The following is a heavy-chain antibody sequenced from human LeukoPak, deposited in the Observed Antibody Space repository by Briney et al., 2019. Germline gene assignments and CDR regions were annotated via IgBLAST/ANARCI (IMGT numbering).Heavy chain of an antibody. Sequence: PPGGSLRLSCAASGFTFDDYEMHWVRQAPGKGLEWLSGISWNSGSIGYADSVKGRVTISRDNDKNSLYLQMNSLRAEDTALYCCAKELSSGYYYGFDYWGQGTLVTVSS. V-gene: IGHV3-9*01. CDR3: AKELSSGYYYGFDY. J-gene: IGHJ4*02. CDR1: GFTFDDYE. D-gene: IGHD3-22*01. CDR2: ISWNSGSI.